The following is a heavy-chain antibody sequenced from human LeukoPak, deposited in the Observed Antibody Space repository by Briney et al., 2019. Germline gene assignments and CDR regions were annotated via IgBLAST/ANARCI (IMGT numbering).Heavy chain of an antibody. CDR2: ISGSGGTT. V-gene: IGHV3-23*01. D-gene: IGHD2-2*01. J-gene: IGHJ5*02. Sequence: GGSLRLSCAASGFTFSSYAMSWVRQAPGKGLEWVPGISGSGGTTYHADYVKGRFTISRDNSRNTLYLQMNSLRAEDTAVYYCAKGYCSSFTCYSRFDPWGQGTLVTVSS. CDR3: AKGYCSSFTCYSRFDP. CDR1: GFTFSSYA.